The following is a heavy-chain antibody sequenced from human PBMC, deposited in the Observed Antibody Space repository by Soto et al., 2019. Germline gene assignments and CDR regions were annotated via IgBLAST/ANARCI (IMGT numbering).Heavy chain of an antibody. CDR2: IYYSGST. V-gene: IGHV4-31*03. Sequence: QVQLQESGPGLVKPSQTLSLTCTVSGGSISSGGYYWSWIRQHPGKGLEWIGYIYYSGSTYYNPSLMSRVTISVDTSKNQFSRKLSSVTAADTAVYYCARVPSGYCSGGSCYSGGFDPWGQGTLVTVSS. CDR3: ARVPSGYCSGGSCYSGGFDP. D-gene: IGHD2-15*01. J-gene: IGHJ5*02. CDR1: GGSISSGGYY.